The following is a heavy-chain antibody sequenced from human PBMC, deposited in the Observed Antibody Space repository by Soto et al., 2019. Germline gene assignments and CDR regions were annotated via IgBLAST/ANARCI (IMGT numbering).Heavy chain of an antibody. CDR1: GGTFSSYA. D-gene: IGHD2-2*01. Sequence: QVQLVQSGAEVKKPGSSVKVSCKASGGTFSSYAISWVRQAPGQGLEWMGGIIPIFGTANYAQKFQGRVTITADESTSTAYMELSSLRSEDTAVYYCASYRYCISTSCHPPSFCYYYYGMDVWGQGTTVTVSS. V-gene: IGHV1-69*12. CDR3: ASYRYCISTSCHPPSFCYYYYGMDV. J-gene: IGHJ6*02. CDR2: IIPIFGTA.